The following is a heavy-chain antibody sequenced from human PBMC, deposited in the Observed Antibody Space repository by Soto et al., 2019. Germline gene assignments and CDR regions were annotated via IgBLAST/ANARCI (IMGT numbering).Heavy chain of an antibody. V-gene: IGHV3-11*01. D-gene: IGHD5-18*01. J-gene: IGHJ6*03. CDR2: ISSSGSTI. CDR1: GFTFSDYY. Sequence: GGSLRLSCAASGFTFSDYYMSWIRQAPGKGLEWVSYISSSGSTIYYADSVKGRFTISRDNGKNSLYLQMNSLRAEDTAVYYCARDHAYGYSYYDYYYYMDVWGKGTTVTVSS. CDR3: ARDHAYGYSYYDYYYYMDV.